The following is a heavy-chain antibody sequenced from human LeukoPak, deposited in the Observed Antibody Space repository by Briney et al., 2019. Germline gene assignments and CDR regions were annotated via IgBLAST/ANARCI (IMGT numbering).Heavy chain of an antibody. D-gene: IGHD3-3*01. V-gene: IGHV3-30*07. Sequence: GGSLRLSCAASGFTFRSYAMHWVRQAPGKGLEWVAVISHDGSERYYADPVKGRFTIARDNSKKTLSLQMNSLRAEDTAVYYSARARSDGAFDIWGQGTMVTVSS. CDR1: GFTFRSYA. J-gene: IGHJ3*02. CDR3: ARARSDGAFDI. CDR2: ISHDGSER.